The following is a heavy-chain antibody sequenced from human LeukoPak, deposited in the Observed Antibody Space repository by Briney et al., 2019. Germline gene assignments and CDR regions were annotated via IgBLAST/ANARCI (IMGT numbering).Heavy chain of an antibody. J-gene: IGHJ4*02. CDR2: IRSKAYGGTT. CDR1: GFTFGDYA. D-gene: IGHD6-13*01. Sequence: GGALRLSCTASGFTFGDYAMSWVRQAPGKGLEWGGFIRSKAYGGTTEYAASVKGRFTISRDDSKSIAYLQMNSLKTEDTAVYYCTSGIAAAGTHYWGQGTLVTISS. CDR3: TSGIAAAGTHY. V-gene: IGHV3-49*04.